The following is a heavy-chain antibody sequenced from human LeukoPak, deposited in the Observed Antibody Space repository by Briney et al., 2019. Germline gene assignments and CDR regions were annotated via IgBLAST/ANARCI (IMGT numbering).Heavy chain of an antibody. CDR3: ARHTCSGGSCYRAYYFDY. Sequence: SETLSLTCTVSGGSISSYYWSWIRQPPGKGLEWIGYIYYSGSTNYNPSLKSRVTISVGTSKNQFSLKLSSVTAADTAVYYCARHTCSGGSCYRAYYFDYWGQGTLVTVSS. CDR1: GGSISSYY. CDR2: IYYSGST. V-gene: IGHV4-59*08. D-gene: IGHD2-15*01. J-gene: IGHJ4*02.